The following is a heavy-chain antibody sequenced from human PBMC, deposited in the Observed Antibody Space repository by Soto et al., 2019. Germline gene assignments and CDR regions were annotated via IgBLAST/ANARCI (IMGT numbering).Heavy chain of an antibody. CDR1: GFTFSSYA. CDR3: ATPRGWLRAFDY. V-gene: IGHV3-23*01. J-gene: IGHJ4*02. Sequence: PGGSLRLSCAASGFTFSSYAMSWVRQAPGKGLEWVSAISGSGGSTYYADSVKGRFTISRDDSKNTLYLQMNSLRAEDTAVYYGATPRGWLRAFDYWGRGTLVTV. CDR2: ISGSGGST. D-gene: IGHD5-12*01.